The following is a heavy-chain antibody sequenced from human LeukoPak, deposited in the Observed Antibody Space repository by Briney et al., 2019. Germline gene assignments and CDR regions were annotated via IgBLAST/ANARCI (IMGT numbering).Heavy chain of an antibody. D-gene: IGHD3-10*01. V-gene: IGHV3-23*01. Sequence: GGSLRLSCAASGFTFSSYAMSWVRQAPGKGLEWVSAISGSGGSTYYADSVKGRFTISRDNANNLVYLQMNSLRDEDTAVYYCARDTLYGSVFDYWGQGTLVTVSS. CDR3: ARDTLYGSVFDY. CDR1: GFTFSSYA. J-gene: IGHJ4*02. CDR2: ISGSGGST.